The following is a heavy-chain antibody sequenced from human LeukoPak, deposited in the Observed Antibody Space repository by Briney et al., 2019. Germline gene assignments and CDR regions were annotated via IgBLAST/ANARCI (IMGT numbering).Heavy chain of an antibody. CDR3: NVHDAFDI. CDR2: ISYDRSYK. Sequence: GGSLRLSCAASGFIFSTYDMHWVRQAPGKGLEWVAVISYDRSYKYYADSLKGRFTISRDNSKNTLYLQMNSLKTEDTAVYYCNVHDAFDIWGQGTMVTVSS. D-gene: IGHD1-1*01. V-gene: IGHV3-30*03. J-gene: IGHJ3*02. CDR1: GFIFSTYD.